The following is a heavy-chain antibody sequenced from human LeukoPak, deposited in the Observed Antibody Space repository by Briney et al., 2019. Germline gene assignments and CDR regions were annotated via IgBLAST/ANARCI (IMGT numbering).Heavy chain of an antibody. Sequence: GGSLRLSCAASGFTFSSYAMSWVRQAPGKGLEWVSAISGSGGSTYYADSVKGRFTISIDNSKNTLYLQMNSLRAEDTAVYYCAKDCGGDCYFDDAFDIWGQGTMVTVSS. J-gene: IGHJ3*02. V-gene: IGHV3-23*01. CDR1: GFTFSSYA. D-gene: IGHD2-21*02. CDR2: ISGSGGST. CDR3: AKDCGGDCYFDDAFDI.